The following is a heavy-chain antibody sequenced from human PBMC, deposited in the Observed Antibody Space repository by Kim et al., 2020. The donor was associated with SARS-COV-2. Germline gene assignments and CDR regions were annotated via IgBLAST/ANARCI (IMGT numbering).Heavy chain of an antibody. D-gene: IGHD3-10*01. J-gene: IGHJ6*02. CDR1: GFTFSSYW. CDR3: ARDPLVVRGVRYYYGMDV. CDR2: IKQDGSEK. V-gene: IGHV3-7*01. Sequence: GGSLRLSCAASGFTFSSYWMSWVRQAPGKGLEWVANIKQDGSEKYYVDSVKGRFTISRDNAKNSLYLQMNSLRAEDTAVYYCARDPLVVRGVRYYYGMDVWGQGTTVTVSS.